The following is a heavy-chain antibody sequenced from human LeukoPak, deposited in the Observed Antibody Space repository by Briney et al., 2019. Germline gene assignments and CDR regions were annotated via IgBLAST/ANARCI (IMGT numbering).Heavy chain of an antibody. CDR3: ALGYCGGGSCYAREYFQH. Sequence: PSETLSLTCTVSGGSISSGGYYWTLIRQHPGKGLEWIGYIYYSGSTYYNPSLKSRVTISVDTSKNQFSLRLSSVTAADTAVYYCALGYCGGGSCYAREYFQHWGQGTLVTVSS. V-gene: IGHV4-31*03. CDR2: IYYSGST. D-gene: IGHD2-15*01. CDR1: GGSISSGGYY. J-gene: IGHJ1*01.